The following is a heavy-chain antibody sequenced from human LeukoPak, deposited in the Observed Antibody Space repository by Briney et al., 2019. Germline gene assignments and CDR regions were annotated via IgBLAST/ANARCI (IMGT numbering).Heavy chain of an antibody. CDR1: GYSFTSYW. CDR2: IYPGDSDT. D-gene: IGHD6-13*01. Sequence: GESLKISCKGSGYSFTSYWIGWVRQMPGKGLEWMGIIYPGDSDTRYSPSFQGQVTISADKSISTAYLQWSSLKASDTAIYYFARPYSSNYFDYWGQGTLVTVSS. J-gene: IGHJ4*02. V-gene: IGHV5-51*01. CDR3: ARPYSSNYFDY.